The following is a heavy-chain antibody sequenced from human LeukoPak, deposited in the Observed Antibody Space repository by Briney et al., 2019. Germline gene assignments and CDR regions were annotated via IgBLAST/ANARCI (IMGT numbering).Heavy chain of an antibody. CDR2: INPGDSDT. V-gene: IGHV5-51*01. Sequence: GESLKISCKGSGYDFTTYWIAWVRQMPGKGLEWLGIINPGDSDTRYSPSFQGQVTISADKSISTANLQWSSLKASDTAMYYCARRIGSGWYDYWGRGTLVTVSS. CDR1: GYDFTTYW. J-gene: IGHJ4*02. D-gene: IGHD6-19*01. CDR3: ARRIGSGWYDY.